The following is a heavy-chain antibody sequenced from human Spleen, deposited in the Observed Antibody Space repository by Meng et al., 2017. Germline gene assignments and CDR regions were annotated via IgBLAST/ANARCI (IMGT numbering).Heavy chain of an antibody. CDR1: GYTFTSDA. V-gene: IGHV7-4-1*02. D-gene: IGHD6-13*01. J-gene: IGHJ4*02. Sequence: QVQLVQSGSELKKPGASVRVSCKASGYTFTSDAMNWPRQAPGQGLEWMGWINTNTGNPTYVQGFTGRFVFSLDTSVNTAYLQISSLKADDTAVYYCARGASSRLEVWGQGTLVTVSS. CDR2: INTNTGNP. CDR3: ARGASSRLEV.